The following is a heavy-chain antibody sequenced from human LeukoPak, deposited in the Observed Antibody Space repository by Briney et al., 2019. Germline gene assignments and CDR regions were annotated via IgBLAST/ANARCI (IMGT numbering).Heavy chain of an antibody. CDR3: ARSSVTGHFDF. Sequence: WASVKVSCKASGDTFSSSAISWVRQAPGQGLEWMGKIILPLDITNYAQQFQGGVTTTTDKSTDTVFLELSSLRSQDTAVYYCARSSVTGHFDFWGQGTLVTVSS. CDR2: IILPLDIT. D-gene: IGHD6-19*01. V-gene: IGHV1-69*04. J-gene: IGHJ4*02. CDR1: GDTFSSSA.